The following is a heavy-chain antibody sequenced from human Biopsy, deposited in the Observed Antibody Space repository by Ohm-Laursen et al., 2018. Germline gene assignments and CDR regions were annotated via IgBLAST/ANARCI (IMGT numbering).Heavy chain of an antibody. Sequence: SVKVSCKSPEGTFSNYGVNWVRQAPGQGLEWPGGNIPILGTGNYAQKFQDRVTVAADTSTSTATMELRSLRSDDTAVYYCATKLTGYFHHWGQGTLVIVSS. CDR1: EGTFSNYG. V-gene: IGHV1-69*06. CDR3: ATKLTGYFHH. CDR2: NIPILGTG. J-gene: IGHJ1*01. D-gene: IGHD3-9*01.